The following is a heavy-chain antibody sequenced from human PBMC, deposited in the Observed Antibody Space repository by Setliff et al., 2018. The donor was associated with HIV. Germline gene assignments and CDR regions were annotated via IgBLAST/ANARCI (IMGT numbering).Heavy chain of an antibody. CDR3: ASEAWTSYRSSSGYYYYYMDV. J-gene: IGHJ6*03. CDR1: GDSITSYY. CDR2: IYYSGTT. Sequence: PSETLSLTCTVSGDSITSYYWSWIRQPPGKGLEWIGYIYYSGTTKYNPSLKSRVTISVDTSKNQFSLKLSSVTAADTAVYYCASEAWTSYRSSSGYYYYYMDVWGKGTTVTVSS. D-gene: IGHD6-6*01. V-gene: IGHV4-59*01.